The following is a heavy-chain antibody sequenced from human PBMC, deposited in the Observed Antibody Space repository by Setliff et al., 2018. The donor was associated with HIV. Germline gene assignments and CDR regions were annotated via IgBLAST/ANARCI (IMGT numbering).Heavy chain of an antibody. J-gene: IGHJ3*02. V-gene: IGHV1-18*01. Sequence: ASVKVSCKASGYTLTSYGISWVRQAPGQGLEWMGWISVYNGNTNYAQKVQCRVTMTTDTSTSTAYMELRMLRADDTAVYYCARDRGVYCRSTNCYSPVDAFDIWGQGTMVTVSS. CDR3: ARDRGVYCRSTNCYSPVDAFDI. CDR1: GYTLTSYG. D-gene: IGHD2-2*01. CDR2: ISVYNGNT.